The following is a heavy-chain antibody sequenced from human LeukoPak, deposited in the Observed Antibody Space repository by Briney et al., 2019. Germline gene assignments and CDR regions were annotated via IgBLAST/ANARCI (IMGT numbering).Heavy chain of an antibody. CDR1: GFTFSSYS. CDR3: GRGALGYGNGYFDY. D-gene: IGHD2-8*01. CDR2: ISSSSSYI. Sequence: GGSLRLSCAASGFTFSSYSMNWVRQAPGKGLEWVSSISSSSSYIYYADSVKGRFTISRDNAKNSLYLQMNSLRAEDTAVYYCGRGALGYGNGYFDYWGQGTLVTVSS. J-gene: IGHJ4*02. V-gene: IGHV3-21*01.